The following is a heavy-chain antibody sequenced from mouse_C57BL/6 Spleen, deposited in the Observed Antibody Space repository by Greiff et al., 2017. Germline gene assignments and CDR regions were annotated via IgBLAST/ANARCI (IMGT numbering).Heavy chain of an antibody. D-gene: IGHD2-3*01. Sequence: QVQLQQSGPELVKPGASVKISCKASGYAFSSSWMNWVKQRPGKGLEWIGRIYPGDGDTNYNGKFKGKATLTADKSSSTAYMQLSSLTSEDSAVYLCARSEMVNYYAMDYWGQGTSVTVSS. CDR1: GYAFSSSW. V-gene: IGHV1-82*01. CDR2: IYPGDGDT. CDR3: ARSEMVNYYAMDY. J-gene: IGHJ4*01.